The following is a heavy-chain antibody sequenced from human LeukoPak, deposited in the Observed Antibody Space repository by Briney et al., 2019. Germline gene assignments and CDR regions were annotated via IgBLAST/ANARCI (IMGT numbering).Heavy chain of an antibody. Sequence: PSETLSLTCTVSGDSISSGNYYWSWIRQPPGKGLESLVYIYASGSTYYSPSLKSRLTISVDTSKTQFSLKLSSVTAADTAVYYCARGPFYASGSTDFQHWGQGTLVTVSS. CDR1: GDSISSGNYY. D-gene: IGHD3-10*01. CDR2: IYASGST. J-gene: IGHJ1*01. V-gene: IGHV4-30-4*01. CDR3: ARGPFYASGSTDFQH.